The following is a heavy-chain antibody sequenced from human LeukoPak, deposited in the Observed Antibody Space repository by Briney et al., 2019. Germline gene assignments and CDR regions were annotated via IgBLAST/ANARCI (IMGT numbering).Heavy chain of an antibody. D-gene: IGHD1-14*01. CDR3: AREEVTTLYGMDV. CDR1: GYTFTSYY. V-gene: IGHV1-46*01. Sequence: GASVTVSCKASGYTFTSYYMHWVRQAPGQGLEWMGIINPSGGSTSYAQKFQGRVTMTRDTSTSTVYMELSSLRSEDTAVYYCAREEVTTLYGMDVWGQGTTVTVSS. J-gene: IGHJ6*02. CDR2: INPSGGST.